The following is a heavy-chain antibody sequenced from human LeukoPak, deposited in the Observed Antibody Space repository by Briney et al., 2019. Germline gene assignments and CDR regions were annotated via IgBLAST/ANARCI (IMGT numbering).Heavy chain of an antibody. CDR1: GGSFSGYY. CDR3: ARGYYGSGSYYLRYYYGMDV. D-gene: IGHD3-10*01. J-gene: IGHJ6*04. Sequence: SSETLSLTCAVYGGSFSGYYWSWIRQPPGKGLEWIGEINHSGSTNYNPSLKSRVTISVDTSKNQFSLKLSSVTAADTAVYYCARGYYGSGSYYLRYYYGMDVWGKGTTVTVSS. CDR2: INHSGST. V-gene: IGHV4-34*01.